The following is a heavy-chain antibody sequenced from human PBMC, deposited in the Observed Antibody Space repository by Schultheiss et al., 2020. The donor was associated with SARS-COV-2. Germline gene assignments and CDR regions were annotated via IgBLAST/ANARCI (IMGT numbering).Heavy chain of an antibody. D-gene: IGHD3-22*01. J-gene: IGHJ6*02. Sequence: GGSLRLSCAASGFTFSYYYMSGVRQAPGKGLEWVAVISYDGSNKYYADSVKGRFTISRDNAKNTLYLQMNSLRAEDTAVYYCARDKYYYDSSGYYGMDVWGQGTTVTVSS. V-gene: IGHV3-30-3*01. CDR3: ARDKYYYDSSGYYGMDV. CDR2: ISYDGSNK. CDR1: GFTFSYYY.